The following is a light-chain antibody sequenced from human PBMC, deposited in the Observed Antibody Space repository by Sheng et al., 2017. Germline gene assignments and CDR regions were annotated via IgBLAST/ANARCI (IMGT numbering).Light chain of an antibody. CDR3: QQYGSPTT. V-gene: IGKV3-20*01. CDR1: QSVSNNY. J-gene: IGKJ4*01. CDR2: GAF. Sequence: VLTQSPGTLSLTPGERATLSCRASQSVSNNYLAWYQQKPGQAPRLLIYGAFSRATGIPDRFTGSGSGTDFSLTISRLEPEDFAVYYCQQYGSPTTFAGGTKVEIK.